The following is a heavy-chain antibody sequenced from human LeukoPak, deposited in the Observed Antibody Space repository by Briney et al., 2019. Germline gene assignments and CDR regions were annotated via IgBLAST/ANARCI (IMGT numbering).Heavy chain of an antibody. CDR1: GFTFSSYW. D-gene: IGHD6-19*01. V-gene: IGHV3-7*01. J-gene: IGHJ4*02. CDR2: IKQDGSEK. CDR3: ARDRQRLGLPVAGN. Sequence: GGSLRLSCAASGFTFSSYWMSWVRQAPGKGLEWVANIKQDGSEKYYVDSVKGRFTISRDNAKNSLYLQMNSLRAEDTAVYYCARDRQRLGLPVAGNWGQGTLVTVSS.